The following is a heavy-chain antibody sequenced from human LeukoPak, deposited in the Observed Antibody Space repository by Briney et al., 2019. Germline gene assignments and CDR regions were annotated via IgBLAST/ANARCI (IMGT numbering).Heavy chain of an antibody. CDR3: AKDMGDGYNFFDY. V-gene: IGHV3-48*03. J-gene: IGHJ4*02. Sequence: GGSLRLSCAASGFTFSSYEMNWVRQAPGKGLEWVSYISSSGSSIYYADSVKGRFTISRDNAKNSLYLQMNSLRAEDTALYYCAKDMGDGYNFFDYWGQGTLVTVSS. CDR2: ISSSGSSI. CDR1: GFTFSSYE. D-gene: IGHD5-24*01.